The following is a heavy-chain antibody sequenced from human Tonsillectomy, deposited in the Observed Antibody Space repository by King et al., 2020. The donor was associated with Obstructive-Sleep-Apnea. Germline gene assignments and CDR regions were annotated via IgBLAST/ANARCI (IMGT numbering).Heavy chain of an antibody. CDR2: IYYSVST. J-gene: IGHJ4*02. CDR1: GGSMSSYY. CDR3: AREDYYGSGSYVGFDY. D-gene: IGHD3-10*01. V-gene: IGHV4-59*01. Sequence: VQLQESGPGLVKPSETLSLTCTVSGGSMSSYYWSWIRQPPGKGLEWIGYIYYSVSTNYNPSLRSRVTISVDTSKNQFSLKLDSVTAADTAVYYCAREDYYGSGSYVGFDYWGQGTLVTVSS.